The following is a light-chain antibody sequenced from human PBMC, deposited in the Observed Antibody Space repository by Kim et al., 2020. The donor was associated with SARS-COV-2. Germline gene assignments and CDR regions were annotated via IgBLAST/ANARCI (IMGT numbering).Light chain of an antibody. Sequence: SPEERAILSDRASQSVSSNSLAWYQQNRGQAPRLLIYGASSRATGIPDRFTGSGSGTDFTLTISRLEPEDFAVYYCQQYVSSQWTFGQGTKVDIK. CDR3: QQYVSSQWT. V-gene: IGKV3-20*01. CDR2: GAS. CDR1: QSVSSNS. J-gene: IGKJ1*01.